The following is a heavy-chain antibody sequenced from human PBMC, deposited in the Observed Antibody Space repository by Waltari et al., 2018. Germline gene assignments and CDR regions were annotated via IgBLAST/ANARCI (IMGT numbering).Heavy chain of an antibody. J-gene: IGHJ6*02. D-gene: IGHD6-6*01. CDR2: IYTSGST. Sequence: QVQLQESGPGLVKPSQTLSLTCTVSGGSISSGSYYWSWIRQPAGKGLEWIGYIYTSGSTNYNPSLKSRVTISVDTSKNQFSLKLSSVTAADTAVYYCARVSPKIAARPGYYGMDVWGQGTTVTVSS. CDR1: GGSISSGSYY. CDR3: ARVSPKIAARPGYYGMDV. V-gene: IGHV4-61*09.